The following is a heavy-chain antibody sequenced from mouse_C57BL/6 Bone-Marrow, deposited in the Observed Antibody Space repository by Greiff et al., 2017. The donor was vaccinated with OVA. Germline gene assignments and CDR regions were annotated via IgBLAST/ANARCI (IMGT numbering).Heavy chain of an antibody. D-gene: IGHD1-1*01. V-gene: IGHV1-69*01. CDR2: IDPSDSYT. Sequence: QVQLQQPGAELVMPGASVKLSCKASGYTFTSYWMHWVKQRPGQGLEWIGEIDPSDSYTNYNQKFKGKSTLTVDKSSSTAYMQLSSLTSEASAVYYGAREDSSSVYWYFDVGGTGTTVTVSS. J-gene: IGHJ1*03. CDR1: GYTFTSYW. CDR3: AREDSSSVYWYFDV.